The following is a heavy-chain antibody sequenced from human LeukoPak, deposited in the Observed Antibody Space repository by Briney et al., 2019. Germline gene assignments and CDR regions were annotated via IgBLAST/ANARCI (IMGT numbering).Heavy chain of an antibody. CDR3: ARERRGYSGLLLY. J-gene: IGHJ4*02. D-gene: IGHD5-12*01. CDR1: GGTFSSYA. V-gene: IGHV1-69*05. CDR2: IIPIFGTA. Sequence: SVTVSCKASGGTFSSYAISWVRQAPGQGLEWMGGIIPIFGTANYAQKFQGRVTITTDESTSTAYMELSSLRSEDTAVYYCARERRGYSGLLLYRGQGTLVTVSS.